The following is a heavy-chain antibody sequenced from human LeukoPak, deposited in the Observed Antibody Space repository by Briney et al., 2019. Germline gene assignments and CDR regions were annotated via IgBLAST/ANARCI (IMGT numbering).Heavy chain of an antibody. CDR2: IYTSGSTP. D-gene: IGHD1-1*01. J-gene: IGHJ2*01. CDR1: GGSINSYY. Sequence: SETLSLTCTVSGGSINSYYWSWIRQSAGKGLEWIGRIYTSGSTPDYSPSLKSRVTMSIDTSKNQFSLQLSSVTAADTAVYYCARSYTNWAYWYFDLWGRGTLVTVSS. V-gene: IGHV4-4*07. CDR3: ARSYTNWAYWYFDL.